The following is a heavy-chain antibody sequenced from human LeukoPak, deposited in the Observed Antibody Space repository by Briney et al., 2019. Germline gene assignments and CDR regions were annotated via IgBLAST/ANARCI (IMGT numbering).Heavy chain of an antibody. CDR1: GGSISTYY. D-gene: IGHD3-22*01. CDR2: IYTSGST. V-gene: IGHV4-4*07. J-gene: IGHJ6*03. CDR3: VRVIGAPNYYYYMDV. Sequence: SETLPLTCTVSGGSISTYYWSWIRQPAGKGLGWIGRIYTSGSTNYNPSLKSRVTMSVDTSKNQFSLKLSSVTAADTAVYYCVRVIGAPNYYYYMDVWGKGTTVTVSS.